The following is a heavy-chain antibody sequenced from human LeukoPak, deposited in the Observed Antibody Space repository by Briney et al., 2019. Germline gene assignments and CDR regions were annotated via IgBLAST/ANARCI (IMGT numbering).Heavy chain of an antibody. CDR2: ISSSSTTI. CDR3: AREGIVMVDY. J-gene: IGHJ4*02. CDR1: GFTFSGYG. D-gene: IGHD3-22*01. V-gene: IGHV3-48*01. Sequence: PGGSLRLSCAASGFTFSGYGMNWVRQAPGKGLEWVSYISSSSTTIYYTDSVKGRFTISRDNAKNSLYLQMNSLRAEDTAVYYCAREGIVMVDYWGQGTLVTVSS.